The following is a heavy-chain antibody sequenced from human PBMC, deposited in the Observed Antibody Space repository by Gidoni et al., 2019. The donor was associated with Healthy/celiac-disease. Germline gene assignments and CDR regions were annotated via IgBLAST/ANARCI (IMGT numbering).Heavy chain of an antibody. CDR2: IYHRGST. J-gene: IGHJ6*02. D-gene: IGHD3-10*01. Sequence: VQLQESGPGLVTPSGTLSLTFAVSGGSISSSNWWRWVRPPPGKGLEWIGEIYHRGSTNYNPSLKSRVTISVDKSKNQFSLKLSSVTAADTAVYYCARGGSGTDDYYGMDVWGQGTTVTVSS. V-gene: IGHV4-4*02. CDR1: GGSISSSNW. CDR3: ARGGSGTDDYYGMDV.